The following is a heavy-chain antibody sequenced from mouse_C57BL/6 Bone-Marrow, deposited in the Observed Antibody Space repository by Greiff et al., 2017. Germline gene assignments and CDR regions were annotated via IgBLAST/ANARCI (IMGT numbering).Heavy chain of an antibody. Sequence: QVQLQQSGAELMKPGASVKLSCKATGYTFTGYWIEWVKQRPGHGLEWIGEILPGSGSTTYNEKFKGKATFTADTSSNTAYMQLSSLTTEDSAIYYCARYYGSPYWYFDVWGTGTTVTVSS. V-gene: IGHV1-9*01. CDR1: GYTFTGYW. CDR3: ARYYGSPYWYFDV. J-gene: IGHJ1*03. D-gene: IGHD1-1*01. CDR2: ILPGSGST.